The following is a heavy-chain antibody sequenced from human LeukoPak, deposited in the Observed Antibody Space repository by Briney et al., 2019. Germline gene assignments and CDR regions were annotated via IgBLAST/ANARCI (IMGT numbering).Heavy chain of an antibody. CDR2: INPSSGST. D-gene: IGHD3-9*01. CDR1: GYTFTSYY. V-gene: IGHV1-46*01. Sequence: VASVKVSCKASGYTFTSYYMHWVRQAPGQGLEWMGIINPSSGSTSYAQKFQGRVTMTRDTSTSTVYMELSSLRSEDTAVYYCARDPGLRYFAGAFDYWGQGTLVTVSS. CDR3: ARDPGLRYFAGAFDY. J-gene: IGHJ4*02.